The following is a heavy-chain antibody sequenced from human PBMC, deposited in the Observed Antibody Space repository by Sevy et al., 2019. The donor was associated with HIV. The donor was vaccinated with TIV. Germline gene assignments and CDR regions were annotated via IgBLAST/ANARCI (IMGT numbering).Heavy chain of an antibody. J-gene: IGHJ4*02. D-gene: IGHD4-4*01. Sequence: GGSLRLSCTASGFTFGDYAMSWFRQAPGKGLEWVGFIRSKGYGGTTEYAASVKGRFTISRDDSKSIAYVQMNSLKTEDTAVYYCARGPRGNYVFDYWGQRTVVTVSS. CDR3: ARGPRGNYVFDY. CDR2: IRSKGYGGTT. CDR1: GFTFGDYA. V-gene: IGHV3-49*03.